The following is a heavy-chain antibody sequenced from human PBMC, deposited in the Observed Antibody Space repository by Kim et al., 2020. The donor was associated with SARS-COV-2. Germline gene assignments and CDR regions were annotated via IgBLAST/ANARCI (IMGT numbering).Heavy chain of an antibody. CDR3: ARDHGVAAAGTNIPSRLHYYGMDV. Sequence: SETLSLTCTVSGGSISSGGYYWSWIRQHPGKGLEWIGYIYYSGSTYYNPSLKSRVTISVDTSKNQFSLKLSSVTAADTAVYYCARDHGVAAAGTNIPSRLHYYGMDVWGQGTTVTVSS. J-gene: IGHJ6*02. CDR2: IYYSGST. D-gene: IGHD6-13*01. V-gene: IGHV4-31*03. CDR1: GGSISSGGYY.